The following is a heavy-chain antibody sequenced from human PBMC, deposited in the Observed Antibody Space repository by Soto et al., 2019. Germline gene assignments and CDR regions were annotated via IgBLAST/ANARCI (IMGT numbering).Heavy chain of an antibody. J-gene: IGHJ4*02. CDR3: ARSGYSYGPNPLLY. CDR1: GGSISSGGYY. D-gene: IGHD5-18*01. V-gene: IGHV4-31*03. Sequence: QVQLQESGPGLVKPSQTLSLTCTVSGGSISSGGYYWSWIRQHPGKVLAWIGYIYYSGSTYYNPSLKRRVTRSVDTSKNQFSLKLSSGTAADTAVYYCARSGYSYGPNPLLYWGQGTLVTVSS. CDR2: IYYSGST.